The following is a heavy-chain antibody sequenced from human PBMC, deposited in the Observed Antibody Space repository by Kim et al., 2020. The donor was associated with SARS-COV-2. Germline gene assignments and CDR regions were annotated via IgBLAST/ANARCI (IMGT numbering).Heavy chain of an antibody. D-gene: IGHD2-2*02. J-gene: IGHJ6*02. CDR1: GGSFSGYY. Sequence: SETLSLTCAVYGGSFSGYYWSWIRQPPGKGLEWIGEINHSGSTNYNPSLKSRVTISVDTSKNQFSLKLSSVTAADTAVYYCARGIVVVPAAISVGYYYGMDVWGQGTTVTVSS. CDR3: ARGIVVVPAAISVGYYYGMDV. V-gene: IGHV4-34*01. CDR2: INHSGST.